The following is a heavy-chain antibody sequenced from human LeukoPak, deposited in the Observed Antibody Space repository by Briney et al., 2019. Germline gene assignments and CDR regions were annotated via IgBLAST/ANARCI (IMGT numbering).Heavy chain of an antibody. Sequence: QPGGSLRLSCAASGFTFSSYWMSWVRQAPGKGLEWVSVIYSGGDTYSADSVKGRFTISRDNSKNTVYLQMNSLRAEDTAVYYCAREGGGDYGDYLRYWGQGTLVTVSS. CDR1: GFTFSSYW. J-gene: IGHJ4*02. CDR2: IYSGGDT. CDR3: AREGGGDYGDYLRY. V-gene: IGHV3-53*01. D-gene: IGHD4-17*01.